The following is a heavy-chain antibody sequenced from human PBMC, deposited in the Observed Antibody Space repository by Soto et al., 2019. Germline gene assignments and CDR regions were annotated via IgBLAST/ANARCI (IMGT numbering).Heavy chain of an antibody. D-gene: IGHD2-2*01. V-gene: IGHV1-58*01. J-gene: IGHJ6*02. CDR1: VFTFASSA. Sequence: SVKVSCKDSVFTFASSAVQWVRQARGQRLEWIGWIVVGSGNTNYAQKFQERVTITRDMSTSTAYMELSSLRSEDTAVYYCAAADPEDIVVVPAAAYYYYGMDVWGQGTTVTVSS. CDR3: AAADPEDIVVVPAAAYYYYGMDV. CDR2: IVVGSGNT.